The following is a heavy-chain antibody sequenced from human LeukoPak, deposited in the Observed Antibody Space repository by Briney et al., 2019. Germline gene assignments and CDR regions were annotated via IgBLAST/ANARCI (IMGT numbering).Heavy chain of an antibody. CDR1: GFTFSSYG. V-gene: IGHV3-23*01. J-gene: IGHJ4*02. Sequence: GGSLRLSCAASGFTFSSYGMSWVRQAPGKGLEWVPAISGSGGTTYYADSVKGRFTISRDNSKNALYVQMNSLRAEDTAVYYCAKAPVTSCRGAFCYPFDYWGQGTLVTVSS. D-gene: IGHD2-15*01. CDR3: AKAPVTSCRGAFCYPFDY. CDR2: ISGSGGTT.